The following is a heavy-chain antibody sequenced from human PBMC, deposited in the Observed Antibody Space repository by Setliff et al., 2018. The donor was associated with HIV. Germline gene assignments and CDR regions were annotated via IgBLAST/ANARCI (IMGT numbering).Heavy chain of an antibody. Sequence: GGSLRLSCAASGFTFSSYGMNWVRQAPGKGLEWLSLMSGINDNTHYADSVKGRFTISRDNSKNTLYLQMNSLRADDTAVYYCARGGEYYSDSGGIYYYMDVWGKGTTVTVSS. CDR2: MSGINDNT. V-gene: IGHV3-23*01. D-gene: IGHD3-22*01. CDR3: ARGGEYYSDSGGIYYYMDV. J-gene: IGHJ6*03. CDR1: GFTFSSYG.